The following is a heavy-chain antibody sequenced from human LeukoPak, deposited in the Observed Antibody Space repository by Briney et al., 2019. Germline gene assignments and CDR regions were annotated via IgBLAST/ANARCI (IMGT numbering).Heavy chain of an antibody. D-gene: IGHD6-19*01. V-gene: IGHV4-34*01. CDR2: INHSGST. CDR3: ARSAVAGKGETVNWFDP. J-gene: IGHJ5*02. CDR1: GGSFSGYY. Sequence: PSETLSLTCAVYGGSFSGYYWSWIRQPPGKGLEWIGEINHSGSTNYNPSLKSRVTISVDTSKNQFSLKLSSVTAADTAAYYCARSAVAGKGETVNWFDPWGQGTLVTVSS.